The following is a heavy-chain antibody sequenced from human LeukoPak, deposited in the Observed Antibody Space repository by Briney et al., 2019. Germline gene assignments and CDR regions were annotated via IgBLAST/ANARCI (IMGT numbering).Heavy chain of an antibody. J-gene: IGHJ4*02. Sequence: SETLSLTCTVSGGSISSSSYYWGWIRQPPGKGLEWIGSIYYSGSTYYNPSLKSRVTISVDTSKNQFSLKLSSVTAADTAVYYCATLPVRGGFDYWGQGTLVTVSS. V-gene: IGHV4-39*07. CDR1: GGSISSSSYY. CDR3: ATLPVRGGFDY. D-gene: IGHD3-10*02. CDR2: IYYSGST.